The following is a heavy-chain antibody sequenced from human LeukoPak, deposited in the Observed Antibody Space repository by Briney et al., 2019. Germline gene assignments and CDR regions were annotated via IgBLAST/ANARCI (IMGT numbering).Heavy chain of an antibody. CDR2: ISAYNGNT. V-gene: IGHV1-18*01. CDR3: ARARRLRFLEWTPDFDY. Sequence: ASVKVSCKASGYTFTSYGMSWVRQAPGQGLEWMGWISAYNGNTNYAQKVQGRVTMTIDTSTSTAYMELRSLRSDDTAVYYCARARRLRFLEWTPDFDYWGQGTLVTVSS. CDR1: GYTFTSYG. J-gene: IGHJ4*02. D-gene: IGHD3-3*01.